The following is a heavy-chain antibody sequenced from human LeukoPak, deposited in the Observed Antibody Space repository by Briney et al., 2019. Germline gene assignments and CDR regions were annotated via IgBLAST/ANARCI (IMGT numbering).Heavy chain of an antibody. CDR2: ISAYNGNT. J-gene: IGHJ3*02. CDR3: ARVKTKYYYGSSGNAFDI. Sequence: ASVKVSCKASGYTFTSYGISWVRQAPGQGLEWMGWISAYNGNTNYAQKLQGRVTMTTDTSTSTAYMELRSLRSDDTAVYYCARVKTKYYYGSSGNAFDIWGQGTMVTVSS. V-gene: IGHV1-18*01. D-gene: IGHD3-22*01. CDR1: GYTFTSYG.